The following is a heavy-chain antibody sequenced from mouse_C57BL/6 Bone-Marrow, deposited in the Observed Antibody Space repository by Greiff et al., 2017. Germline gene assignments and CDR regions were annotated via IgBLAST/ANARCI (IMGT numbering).Heavy chain of an antibody. V-gene: IGHV1-50*01. CDR1: GYTFTSYW. J-gene: IGHJ4*01. D-gene: IGHD2-3*01. CDR3: ARDGYYYAMDY. Sequence: QVQLQQPGAELVKPGASVKLSCKASGYTFTSYWMQWVKQRPGQGLEWIGEIDPSDSYTNYNQKFKGKATLTVDTSSSTAYMQLSSLTSEDSAVYYCARDGYYYAMDYGGQGTSVTVSS. CDR2: IDPSDSYT.